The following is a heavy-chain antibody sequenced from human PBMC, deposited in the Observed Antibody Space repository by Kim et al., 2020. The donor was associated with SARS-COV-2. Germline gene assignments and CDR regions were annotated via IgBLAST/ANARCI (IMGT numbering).Heavy chain of an antibody. V-gene: IGHV3-15*01. J-gene: IGHJ4*02. CDR1: GFTFSNAW. CDR2: IKSKTDGGTT. D-gene: IGHD5-12*01. CDR3: TTHSGCDYFHPNY. Sequence: GGSLRLSCAASGFTFSNAWMSWVRQAPGKGLEWVGRIKSKTDGGTTDYAAPVKGRFTISRDDSKNTLYLQMNSLKTEDTAVYYCTTHSGCDYFHPNYWGQGTLVTVSS.